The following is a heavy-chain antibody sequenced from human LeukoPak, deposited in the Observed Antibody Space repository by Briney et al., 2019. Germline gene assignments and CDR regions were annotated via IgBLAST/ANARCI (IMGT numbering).Heavy chain of an antibody. V-gene: IGHV4-59*01. CDR3: ACYSVLGRTFDC. J-gene: IGHJ4*02. CDR2: VHHSFSS. Sequence: SETLSLTCALSSAPMNDYYWRWIRHSPGKALEWIGHVHHSFSSTFSPSLKSRVTMYMDTSKSQFSLRVTSVTAADTAVYYCACYSVLGRTFDCWGQGTQVTVSS. CDR1: SAPMNDYY. D-gene: IGHD4-11*01.